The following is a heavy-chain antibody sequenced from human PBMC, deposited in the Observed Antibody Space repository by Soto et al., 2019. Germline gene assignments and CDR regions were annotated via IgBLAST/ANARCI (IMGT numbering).Heavy chain of an antibody. V-gene: IGHV3-48*02. CDR3: AVIGAAAAPPYYYYGMDV. J-gene: IGHJ6*02. CDR1: GFTFSSYS. Sequence: GGSLRLSCAASGFTFSSYSMNWVRQAPGKGLEWVSYISSSSSTIYYADSVKGRFTISRDNAKNSLYLQMNSLRDEDTAVYYCAVIGAAAAPPYYYYGMDVWGQGTTVTVSS. D-gene: IGHD6-13*01. CDR2: ISSSSSTI.